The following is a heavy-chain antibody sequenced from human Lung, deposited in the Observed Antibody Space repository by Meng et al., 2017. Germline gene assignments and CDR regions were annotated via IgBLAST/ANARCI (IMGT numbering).Heavy chain of an antibody. V-gene: IGHV4-31*03. CDR1: GGSISSGTYY. Sequence: QVQLQESGPGLVNPSQTLSLTCTVSGGSISSGTYYWGWIRQLPGKGLEWIAYIHYSGSTYYSPSLKSRVTISVDTSKNQLSLKLSSMTAADTAVYYCARYVFDSSSLYSNWFDPWGQGTLVTVSS. CDR2: IHYSGST. D-gene: IGHD3-22*01. J-gene: IGHJ5*02. CDR3: ARYVFDSSSLYSNWFDP.